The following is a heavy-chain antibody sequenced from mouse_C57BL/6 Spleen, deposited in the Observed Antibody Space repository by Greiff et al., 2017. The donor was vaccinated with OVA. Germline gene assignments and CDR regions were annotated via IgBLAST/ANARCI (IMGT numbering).Heavy chain of an antibody. CDR3: ARGRSRRSAMDY. CDR2: IYPGSGST. Sequence: VQLQQPGAELVKPGASVKMSCKASGSTFTSYWITWVKQRPGQGLEWIGDIYPGSGSTNYNEKFKSKATLTVDTSSSTAYMQLSSLTSEDSAVDYCARGRSRRSAMDYWGQGTSVTVSS. V-gene: IGHV1-55*01. J-gene: IGHJ4*01. CDR1: GSTFTSYW.